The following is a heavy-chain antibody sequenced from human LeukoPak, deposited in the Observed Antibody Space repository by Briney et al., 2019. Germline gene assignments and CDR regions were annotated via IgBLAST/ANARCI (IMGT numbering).Heavy chain of an antibody. CDR1: GFTFSSYG. D-gene: IGHD3-10*01. Sequence: GGSLRLSCAASGFTFSSYGMHWVRQAPGKGLEWVAVIGNDGAAKHYADSVRGRFTISRDNSDNTLHLQMNSLTAEDTAVYYCAKEEAWGVNAFDYWGQGTLVTVSS. CDR2: IGNDGAAK. CDR3: AKEEAWGVNAFDY. V-gene: IGHV3-30*02. J-gene: IGHJ4*02.